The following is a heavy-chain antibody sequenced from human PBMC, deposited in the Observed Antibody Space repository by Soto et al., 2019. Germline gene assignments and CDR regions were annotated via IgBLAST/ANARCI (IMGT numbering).Heavy chain of an antibody. CDR2: IYYTGNP. CDR3: ARDCALAVAGPGWFDP. Sequence: SETLSLTCTVSGGSVSSGSHYWTWIRQPPGKGLEWIGYIYYTGNPNYSPSLKSRVTISVDTSKNQFSLKLSSVTAADTAVYYCARDCALAVAGPGWFDPWGQGTLVTVSS. D-gene: IGHD6-19*01. J-gene: IGHJ5*02. V-gene: IGHV4-61*01. CDR1: GGSVSSGSHY.